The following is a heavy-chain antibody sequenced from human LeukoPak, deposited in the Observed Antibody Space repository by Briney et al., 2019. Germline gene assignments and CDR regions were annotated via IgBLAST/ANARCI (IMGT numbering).Heavy chain of an antibody. CDR3: AIDPYSSSWLDY. D-gene: IGHD6-13*01. CDR1: GFTFSSYA. CDR2: ISYDGSNK. Sequence: GGSLRLSCAASGFTFSSYAMHWVRQAPGKGLEWVAVISYDGSNKYYADSVKGRFTIPRDNSKNTLYLQMNSLRAEDTAVYYCAIDPYSSSWLDYWGQGTLVTVSS. J-gene: IGHJ4*02. V-gene: IGHV3-30*04.